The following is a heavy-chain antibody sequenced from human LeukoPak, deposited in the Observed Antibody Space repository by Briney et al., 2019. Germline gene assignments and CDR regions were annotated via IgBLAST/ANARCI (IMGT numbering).Heavy chain of an antibody. CDR1: GGSISSYY. V-gene: IGHV4-59*08. Sequence: SETLSLTCTVSGGSISSYYWSWIRQPPGKGLEWIGYIYYSGSTNYNPSLKSRVTISVDTSKNQCSLKLSSVTAADTAVYYCARQYSTYYFDYWGQGTLVTVSS. D-gene: IGHD2-15*01. J-gene: IGHJ4*02. CDR3: ARQYSTYYFDY. CDR2: IYYSGST.